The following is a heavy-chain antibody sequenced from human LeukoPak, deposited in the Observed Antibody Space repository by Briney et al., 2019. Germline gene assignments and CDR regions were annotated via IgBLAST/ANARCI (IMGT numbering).Heavy chain of an antibody. J-gene: IGHJ4*02. Sequence: SETLSLTCTVSGGSISSYYWSWIRQPPGKGLEWIGYIYYSGSTNYNPSLKSRVTISVDTSKNQFSLKLSSVTAADTAVYYCARSYGYSSSWYRSDYWGQGTLVTVSS. CDR3: ARSYGYSSSWYRSDY. D-gene: IGHD6-13*01. V-gene: IGHV4-59*01. CDR1: GGSISSYY. CDR2: IYYSGST.